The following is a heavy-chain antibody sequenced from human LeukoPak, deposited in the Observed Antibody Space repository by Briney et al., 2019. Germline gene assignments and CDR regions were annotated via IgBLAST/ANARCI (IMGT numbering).Heavy chain of an antibody. V-gene: IGHV3-23*01. D-gene: IGHD3-9*01. Sequence: GGSLRLSCAASGFTFSSYGMSWVRQAPGKGLEWVSSISGSGGSTHYADSVKGRFTISRDNSKYTLYLQMNSLRAEDTAVYYCARDPLYYDILTGTLPEDAFDIWGQGTMVTVSS. CDR3: ARDPLYYDILTGTLPEDAFDI. CDR2: ISGSGGST. CDR1: GFTFSSYG. J-gene: IGHJ3*02.